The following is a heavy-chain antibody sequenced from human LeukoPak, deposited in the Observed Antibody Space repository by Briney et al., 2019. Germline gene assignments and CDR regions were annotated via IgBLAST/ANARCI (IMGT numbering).Heavy chain of an antibody. CDR1: GGSLSSSSYY. CDR3: ARIEMATKGVGY. Sequence: SETLSLTCTVSGGSLSSSSYYWGWIRQPPGTGLEWIGSIYYSGSTYYNPSLKSRVTISVDTSKNQFSLKLSSVTAADTAVYYCARIEMATKGVGYRGQGTLVTVSS. V-gene: IGHV4-39*01. CDR2: IYYSGST. D-gene: IGHD5-24*01. J-gene: IGHJ4*02.